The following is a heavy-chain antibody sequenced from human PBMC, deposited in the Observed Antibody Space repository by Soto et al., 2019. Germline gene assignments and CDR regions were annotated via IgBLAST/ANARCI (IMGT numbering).Heavy chain of an antibody. CDR2: LSGSGGST. CDR1: GFTFSRYA. J-gene: IGHJ6*02. V-gene: IGHV3-23*04. D-gene: IGHD3-3*01. CDR3: ARDGGGFVEGCSAMDV. Sequence: EVQLGESGGGLEQPGGSLRLSCAASGFTFSRYAMRWVRQAPGKGLEWVSGLSGSGGSTDYADSVKGRFTISRDNSNNKMFLQLSSVRAEDTATYFCARDGGGFVEGCSAMDVWGQGTTVTVSS.